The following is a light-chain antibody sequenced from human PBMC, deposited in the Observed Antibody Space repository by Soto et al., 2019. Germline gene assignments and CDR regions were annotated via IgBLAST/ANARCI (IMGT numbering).Light chain of an antibody. CDR1: QSVSSN. Sequence: EIVVTQCPATLSVSPVERATLSWSASQSVSSNLAWYQQKPGQAPRLLIYGASTRATGIPARFSGSGSGTEFTLTISSLQSEDFAVYYCQQYNNWPPVTFGQGTKVDIK. J-gene: IGKJ1*01. V-gene: IGKV3-15*01. CDR3: QQYNNWPPVT. CDR2: GAS.